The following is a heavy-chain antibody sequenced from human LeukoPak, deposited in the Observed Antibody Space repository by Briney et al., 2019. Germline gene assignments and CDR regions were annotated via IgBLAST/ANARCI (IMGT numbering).Heavy chain of an antibody. CDR3: AREGVVPAAIDY. CDR1: GGSISSYY. V-gene: IGHV4-59*01. Sequence: PSETLSLTCTVSGGSISSYYWNWIRQPPGKGLEWIGYIYYSGSTNYNPSLKSRVTISVDTSKNQFSLKLSSVTAADTAVYYCAREGVVPAAIDYWGQGTLVTVSS. D-gene: IGHD2-2*02. CDR2: IYYSGST. J-gene: IGHJ4*02.